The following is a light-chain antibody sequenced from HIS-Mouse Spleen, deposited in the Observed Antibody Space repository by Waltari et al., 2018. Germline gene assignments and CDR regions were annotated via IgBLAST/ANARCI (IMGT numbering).Light chain of an antibody. CDR2: RNN. J-gene: IGLJ3*02. V-gene: IGLV1-47*01. CDR1: SSNIGSNY. Sequence: QSVLTQPPSASGTPGQRVTISCSGSSSNIGSNYVYWYQQLPGTAPKLLIYRNNQRPPGVPDRLSGSKSGTSASLAISGLRSEDEADYYCAAWDDSLSGGVFGGGTKLTVL. CDR3: AAWDDSLSGGV.